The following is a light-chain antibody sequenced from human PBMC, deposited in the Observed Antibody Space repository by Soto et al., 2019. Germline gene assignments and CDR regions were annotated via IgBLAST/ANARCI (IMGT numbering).Light chain of an antibody. J-gene: IGKJ1*01. V-gene: IGKV3-15*01. CDR2: GAS. CDR1: QSLNSN. Sequence: ETVMTQSPATLSVSPGERATLSCRASQSLNSNLAWYQQKPGQAPRLLIDGASDRATGIRDRFSGSGYGTEFTLSISSLQSEDFAVYYCQQYNTWPWTFGQGTKVEIK. CDR3: QQYNTWPWT.